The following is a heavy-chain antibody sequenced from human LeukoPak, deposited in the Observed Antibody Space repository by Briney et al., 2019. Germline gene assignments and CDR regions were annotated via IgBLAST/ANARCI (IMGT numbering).Heavy chain of an antibody. D-gene: IGHD1-26*01. J-gene: IGHJ4*02. CDR3: AKAGVEGATSEGY. CDR2: ILYDGSNK. CDR1: GFTFSSYG. Sequence: GRSLRLSCAASGFTFSSYGMHWVRQAPGKGLEWVAVILYDGSNKYYADSVKGRFTISRDNSKNTLYLQMNSLRAEDTAVYYCAKAGVEGATSEGYWGQGTLVTVSS. V-gene: IGHV3-30*18.